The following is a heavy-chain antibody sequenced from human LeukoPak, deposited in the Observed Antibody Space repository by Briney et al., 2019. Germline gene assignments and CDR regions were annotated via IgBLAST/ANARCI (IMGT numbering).Heavy chain of an antibody. CDR2: ISGSSSDI. D-gene: IGHD3-22*01. CDR1: GFTFTSYN. Sequence: PGGSLRLSCAASGFTFTSYNMAWVRQSPGKGLEWVSSISGSSSDIYYADSVKGRFTISRDNAKNSLYLQMNSLRAEDTAVYYCARRGGYYDSSGYSYYFDYWGQGTLVTVSS. V-gene: IGHV3-21*01. CDR3: ARRGGYYDSSGYSYYFDY. J-gene: IGHJ4*02.